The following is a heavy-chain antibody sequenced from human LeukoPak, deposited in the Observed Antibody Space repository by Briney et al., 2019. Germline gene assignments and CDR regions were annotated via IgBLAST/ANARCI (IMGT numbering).Heavy chain of an antibody. V-gene: IGHV4-34*01. Sequence: PSETLSLTCTVSGGSISSYYWSWIRQPPGKGLAWIGELNHSGSTNYNPSLKSRVTISVDTSKNQFSLKLSSVTAADTAVYYCARGGQKYYFDYWGQGTLVTVSS. J-gene: IGHJ4*02. CDR1: GGSISSYY. CDR3: ARGGQKYYFDY. CDR2: LNHSGST.